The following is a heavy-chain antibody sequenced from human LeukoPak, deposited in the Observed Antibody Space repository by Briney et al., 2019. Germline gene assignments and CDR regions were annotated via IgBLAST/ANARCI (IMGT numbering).Heavy chain of an antibody. V-gene: IGHV1-18*01. CDR1: GYTFTSYG. D-gene: IGHD2-2*01. CDR2: ISAYSLNT. CDR3: ARDVGEYCSSVSCYASDY. J-gene: IGHJ4*02. Sequence: ASVKVSCKASGYTFTSYGISWVRQGPGQGLEWMGWISAYSLNTNYAQNFQGRVTMTTETSTSTAYMELRSLRSDDTAVYYCARDVGEYCSSVSCYASDYWGQGTLVTVSS.